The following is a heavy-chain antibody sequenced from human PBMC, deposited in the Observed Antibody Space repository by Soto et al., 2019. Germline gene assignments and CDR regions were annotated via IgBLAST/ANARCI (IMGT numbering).Heavy chain of an antibody. J-gene: IGHJ4*02. CDR2: INVGNGDT. CDR1: GYTFTNYA. CDR3: ARDRGIVGATDFDY. D-gene: IGHD1-26*01. Sequence: VASVKVSCKASGYTFTNYAIHWVRQAPGQRLEWMGWINVGNGDTKYSRKFQGRVTITRDTSATTADMELSSLRSQDTAVYYCARDRGIVGATDFDYWGRGTLVTVSS. V-gene: IGHV1-3*01.